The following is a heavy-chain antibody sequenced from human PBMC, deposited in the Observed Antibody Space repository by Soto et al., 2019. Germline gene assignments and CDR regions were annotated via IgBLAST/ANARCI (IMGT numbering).Heavy chain of an antibody. CDR3: ARVIGDSSGYYYSRNSFDY. CDR2: INAGNGNT. D-gene: IGHD3-22*01. J-gene: IGHJ4*02. Sequence: GASVKVSCKASGYTFTSYAMHWVRQAPGQRLEWMGWINAGNGNTKYSQKFQGRVTITRDTSASTAYMELSSLRSEDTAVYYCARVIGDSSGYYYSRNSFDYWGQGTLVTVSS. V-gene: IGHV1-3*01. CDR1: GYTFTSYA.